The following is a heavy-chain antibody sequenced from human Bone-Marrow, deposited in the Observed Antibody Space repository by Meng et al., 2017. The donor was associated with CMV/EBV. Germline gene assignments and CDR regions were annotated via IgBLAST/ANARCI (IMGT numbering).Heavy chain of an antibody. V-gene: IGHV3-15*01. D-gene: IGHD3-22*01. Sequence: SGFTFSNAWMSWIRQAPGKGLEWVGRIKSKTDGGTTDYAAPVKGRFTISRDDSKNTLYLQMNSLKTEDTAVYYCTTDSFYDSQFDPWGQGTLVTVSS. J-gene: IGHJ5*02. CDR2: IKSKTDGGTT. CDR3: TTDSFYDSQFDP. CDR1: GFTFSNAW.